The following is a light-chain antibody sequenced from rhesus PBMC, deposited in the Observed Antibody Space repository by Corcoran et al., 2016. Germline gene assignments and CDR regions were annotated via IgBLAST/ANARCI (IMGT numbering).Light chain of an antibody. CDR1: QSLLYSPTNMNY. J-gene: IGKJ1*01. V-gene: IGKV4-1*01. CDR2: WAS. CDR3: QQHYSSPWT. Sequence: DIVMTQSPDSLAVSLGERVTINCKSSQSLLYSPTNMNYLAWYTQKPGQAPKLLIYWASTRGSGVPTRFSGSGSGTAFTLTISGLQAEDVAVYYCQQHYSSPWTFGQGTKVEIK.